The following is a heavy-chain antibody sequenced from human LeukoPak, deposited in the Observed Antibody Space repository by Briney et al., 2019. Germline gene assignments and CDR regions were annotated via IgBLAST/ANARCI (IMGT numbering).Heavy chain of an antibody. V-gene: IGHV3-53*01. J-gene: IGHJ4*02. D-gene: IGHD6-19*01. CDR2: IYSGGAT. Sequence: GGSLRLSCAASGFSFSSNDMNWVRQAPGKGLEWVSVIYSGGATYYADSVRGRFTISRDNSKNMVSLQMTSLGAEDTAVYYCARGRFSGPDDYWGQGTLVTVSS. CDR3: ARGRFSGPDDY. CDR1: GFSFSSND.